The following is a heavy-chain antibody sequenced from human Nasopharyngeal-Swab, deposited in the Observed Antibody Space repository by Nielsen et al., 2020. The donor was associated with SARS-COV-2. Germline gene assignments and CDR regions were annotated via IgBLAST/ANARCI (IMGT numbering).Heavy chain of an antibody. CDR2: IYPRDSGT. D-gene: IGHD1-26*01. Sequence: GESLKISCKGSGYSFTGYWIAWVRQMPGKGLEWMGIIYPRDSGTRYSPSFEGRVTISVDQSITTAYLHWTSLKASDTAKYYCAIGAAVGTLFHGMDVWGQGTMVTVSS. J-gene: IGHJ6*02. V-gene: IGHV5-51*01. CDR3: AIGAAVGTLFHGMDV. CDR1: GYSFTGYW.